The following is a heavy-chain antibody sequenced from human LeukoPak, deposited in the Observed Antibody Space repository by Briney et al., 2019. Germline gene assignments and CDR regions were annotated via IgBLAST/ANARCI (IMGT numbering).Heavy chain of an antibody. CDR2: ISNSSRYI. J-gene: IGHJ4*02. V-gene: IGHV3-21*01. CDR1: GFTFSGYT. Sequence: GGSLRLSCAASGFTFSGYTMNWVRQAPGKGLEWVSCISNSSRYIYYADSVKGRFTISRDNAKNSLFLQMNSLRAEDTAVYFCARDGLVATTGDFDYWGLGTLVTVSS. D-gene: IGHD1-26*01. CDR3: ARDGLVATTGDFDY.